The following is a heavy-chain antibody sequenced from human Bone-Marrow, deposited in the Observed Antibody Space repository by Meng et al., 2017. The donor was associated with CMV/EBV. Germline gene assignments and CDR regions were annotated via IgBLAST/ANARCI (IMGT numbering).Heavy chain of an antibody. CDR2: INPNSGGT. D-gene: IGHD1-26*01. CDR3: ARDLRELLPTDGMDV. Sequence: ASVKVSCKASGYTFTGYYMHWVRQAPGQGLEWMGWINPNSGGTNYAQKFQGRVTMTRDTSISTAYMELSRLRSDDTAVYYCARDLRELLPTDGMDVWGQGTTVTVSS. J-gene: IGHJ6*02. CDR1: GYTFTGYY. V-gene: IGHV1-2*02.